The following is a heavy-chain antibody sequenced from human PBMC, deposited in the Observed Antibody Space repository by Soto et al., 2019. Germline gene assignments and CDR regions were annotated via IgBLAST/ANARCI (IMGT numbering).Heavy chain of an antibody. CDR1: GFTFSSYG. Sequence: GGSLRLSFAASGFTFSSYGMHWVRQAPGKGLEWVAVISYDGSNKYYADSVKGRFTISRDNSKNTLYLQMNSLRAEDTAVYYCAKGISDYWGQGTLVTVSS. CDR2: ISYDGSNK. V-gene: IGHV3-30*18. D-gene: IGHD3-3*01. CDR3: AKGISDY. J-gene: IGHJ4*02.